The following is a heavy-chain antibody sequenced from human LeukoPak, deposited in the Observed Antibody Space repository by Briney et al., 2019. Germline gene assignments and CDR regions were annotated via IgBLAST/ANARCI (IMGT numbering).Heavy chain of an antibody. CDR1: GFTVSGNY. D-gene: IGHD3-22*01. CDR2: IYSGGTI. V-gene: IGHV3-53*01. J-gene: IGHJ4*02. CDR3: ARAHKKSVTMIVRNKRPFDY. Sequence: PGGSLRLSCAVSGFTVSGNYMSWVRQAPGKGLEWVSLIYSGGTIYYADSVKGRFTISRDNAKNSLYLQMNSLRAEDTAVYYCARAHKKSVTMIVRNKRPFDYWGQGTLVTVSS.